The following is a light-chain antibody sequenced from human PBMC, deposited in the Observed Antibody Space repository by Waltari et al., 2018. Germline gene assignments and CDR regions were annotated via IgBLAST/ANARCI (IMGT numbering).Light chain of an antibody. J-gene: IGLJ3*02. Sequence: QSVLTQPPSASGTPGQSVTISCSGGASNIWGNLVNWYQQLPGKAPKLLIYRSDLRPSGVPDRFSGSKSGTSASLAISGLQSEDEADYFCASWDDSLNGHWVFGGGTKVTVL. CDR3: ASWDDSLNGHWV. CDR1: ASNIWGNL. V-gene: IGLV1-44*01. CDR2: RSD.